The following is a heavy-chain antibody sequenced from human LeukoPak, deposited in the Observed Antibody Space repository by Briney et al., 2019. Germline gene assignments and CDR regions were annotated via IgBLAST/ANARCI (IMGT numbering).Heavy chain of an antibody. Sequence: SDTLSLTCTVSSGSIIRYHWSWIRQSAEKGLEWIGRISTSGSPNYNPSLRSRVSMSADTSKNQVSLQVTSVTAADTAVYYCARGRDTALNYFDLWGRGTLVTVSS. CDR2: ISTSGSP. CDR1: SGSIIRYH. V-gene: IGHV4-4*07. CDR3: ARGRDTALNYFDL. D-gene: IGHD5-18*01. J-gene: IGHJ2*01.